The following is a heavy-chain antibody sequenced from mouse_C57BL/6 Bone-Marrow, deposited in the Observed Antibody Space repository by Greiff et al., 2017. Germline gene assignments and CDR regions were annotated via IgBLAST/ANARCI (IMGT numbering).Heavy chain of an antibody. CDR3: ARDSSGPFAY. CDR2: ISDGGSYT. CDR1: GFTFSSYA. D-gene: IGHD3-2*02. J-gene: IGHJ3*01. Sequence: EVHLVESGGGLVKPGGSLKLSCAASGFTFSSYAMSWVRQTPEKRLEWVATISDGGSYTYYPDNVKGRFTISRDNAKNNLYLQMSHLKSEDTAMYYCARDSSGPFAYWGQGTLVTVSA. V-gene: IGHV5-4*01.